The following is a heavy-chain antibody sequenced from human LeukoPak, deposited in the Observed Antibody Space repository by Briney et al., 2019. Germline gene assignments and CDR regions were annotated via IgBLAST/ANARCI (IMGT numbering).Heavy chain of an antibody. Sequence: ASVKVSCKASGYTFTSYGISWVRQAPGQGLEWMGWISAYNGNTNYAQKLQGRVTMTTDASTSTAYMELRSLRSDDTAVYYCARILITSQNIATHGTPSYYYYGMDVWGQGTTVTVSS. CDR3: ARILITSQNIATHGTPSYYYYGMDV. V-gene: IGHV1-18*01. CDR1: GYTFTSYG. CDR2: ISAYNGNT. D-gene: IGHD1-14*01. J-gene: IGHJ6*02.